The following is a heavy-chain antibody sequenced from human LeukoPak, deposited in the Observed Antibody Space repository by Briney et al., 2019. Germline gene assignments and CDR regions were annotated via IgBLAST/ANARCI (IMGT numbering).Heavy chain of an antibody. J-gene: IGHJ4*02. V-gene: IGHV4-59*01. D-gene: IGHD6-19*01. CDR2: MYYSGST. CDR1: GGSISSSY. CDR3: AREYRSGVDY. Sequence: KASESLSLTCTVSGGSISSSYWSWIRQPPGKGLEWIGYMYYSGSTNYNPSLKSRVTISVDTSKNQFSLKLSSVTAADTAVYYCAREYRSGVDYWGQGTLVTDSS.